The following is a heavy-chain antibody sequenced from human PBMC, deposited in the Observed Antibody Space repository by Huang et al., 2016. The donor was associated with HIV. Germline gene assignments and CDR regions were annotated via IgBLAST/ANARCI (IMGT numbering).Heavy chain of an antibody. Sequence: QVQLVQSGGEVKQPGASVRVSCKASGYDFGSYGMSWVRQAPGQGLDGLGWVGSDSRETRTAQKFQGRVTMTTDRSATTTYMELRSLRYDDTAVYYCARDTYYTDIWKRNDASFLWGQGTMITVYS. J-gene: IGHJ3*01. CDR3: ARDTYYTDIWKRNDASFL. CDR2: VGSDSRET. CDR1: GYDFGSYG. D-gene: IGHD3-22*01. V-gene: IGHV1-18*01.